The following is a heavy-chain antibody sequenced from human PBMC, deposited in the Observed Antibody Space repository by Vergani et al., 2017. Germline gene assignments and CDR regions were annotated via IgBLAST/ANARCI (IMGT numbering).Heavy chain of an antibody. CDR3: ARRMVKDAFDI. CDR2: IYPGDSDT. Sequence: EVQLVQSGAEVKKPGESLKISCKGSGYSFTSYWIGWVRQMPGKGLEWMGIIYPGDSDTRYSPSFQGQVTISADKSISTAYMELSSLRSEDTAVYYCARRMVKDAFDIWGQGTMVTVAS. CDR1: GYSFTSYW. V-gene: IGHV5-51*01. J-gene: IGHJ3*02. D-gene: IGHD5-18*01.